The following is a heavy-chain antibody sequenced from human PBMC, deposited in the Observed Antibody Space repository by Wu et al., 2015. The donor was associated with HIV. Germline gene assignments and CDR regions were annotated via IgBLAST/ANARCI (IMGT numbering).Heavy chain of an antibody. CDR2: IIPIFGTA. CDR1: GGTFSSYA. Sequence: QVQLVQSGAEVKKPGSSVKVSCKASGGTFSSYAISWVRQAPGQGLEWMGRIIPIFGTANYAQKFQGRVTITADESTSTAYMELSSLRSEDTAVYYCARENRLLLPPVEMATIEVWDYYFDYWGQGTLVTVSS. V-gene: IGHV1-69*13. J-gene: IGHJ4*02. D-gene: IGHD5-24*01. CDR3: ARENRLLLPPVEMATIEVWDYYFDY.